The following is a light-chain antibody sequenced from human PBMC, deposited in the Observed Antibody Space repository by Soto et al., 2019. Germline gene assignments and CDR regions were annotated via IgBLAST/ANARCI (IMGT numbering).Light chain of an antibody. Sequence: AIRMTQSPSSLSASTGDRVTITCRASQGISSYLAGYQQKPGKAPKLLIYAASTLQSGVPSRFSGSGSGTDFTLTISCLQSEDFATYYCQQYYSYPPGTFGQGTKV. J-gene: IGKJ1*01. V-gene: IGKV1-8*01. CDR2: AAS. CDR3: QQYYSYPPGT. CDR1: QGISSY.